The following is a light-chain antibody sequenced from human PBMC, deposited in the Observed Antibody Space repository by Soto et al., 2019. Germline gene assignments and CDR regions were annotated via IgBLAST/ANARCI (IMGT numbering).Light chain of an antibody. V-gene: IGLV2-11*01. Sequence: QSALTQPRSLSGSPGQSVTISCTGTSSDVGGYNYVSWYQQHPGKAPKLMIYDVGRRPSGVPDRFSGSKSGNTASLTISGLQAEDEADYYCCSYAGSYIHVVFGGGTQMTVL. CDR2: DVG. CDR3: CSYAGSYIHVV. J-gene: IGLJ2*01. CDR1: SSDVGGYNY.